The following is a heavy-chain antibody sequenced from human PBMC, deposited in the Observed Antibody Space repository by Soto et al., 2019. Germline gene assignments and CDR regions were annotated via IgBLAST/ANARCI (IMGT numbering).Heavy chain of an antibody. V-gene: IGHV3-66*01. CDR3: VSYDFWSGYSDY. CDR1: GFTVSSNY. Sequence: EVQLVESGGGLVQPGGSLRLSCAVSGFTVSSNYMNWVRQAPGKGLEWVSIFYTGGSTYYSDSVKGRFTIYRDNSKNTLYLQMNSLREEDTAVYYCVSYDFWSGYSDYWGQGTRVTVSS. J-gene: IGHJ4*02. D-gene: IGHD3-3*01. CDR2: FYTGGST.